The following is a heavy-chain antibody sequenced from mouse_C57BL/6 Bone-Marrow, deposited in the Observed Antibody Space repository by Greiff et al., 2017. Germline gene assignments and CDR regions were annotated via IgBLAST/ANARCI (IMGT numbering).Heavy chain of an antibody. Sequence: EVQLQQSGPELVKPGASVKMSCKASGYTFTDYNMHWVKQSHGKSLEWIGYINPNNGGTSYNQKFKGKATLTVNKSSSTACMELRSLTSEDSAIYYCASGPSTVVPIDYWGQGTPLTVSS. CDR2: INPNNGGT. D-gene: IGHD1-1*01. J-gene: IGHJ2*01. CDR3: ASGPSTVVPIDY. V-gene: IGHV1-22*01. CDR1: GYTFTDYN.